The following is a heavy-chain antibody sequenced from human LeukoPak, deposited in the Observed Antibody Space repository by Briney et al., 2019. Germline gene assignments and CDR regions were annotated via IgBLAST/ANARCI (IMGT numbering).Heavy chain of an antibody. V-gene: IGHV3-23*01. D-gene: IGHD5-18*01. CDR2: ISGSGRST. CDR3: AKGGGHSYGSGDAFDM. Sequence: GGSLRLSCAASAFTFSSYAMRWVRPAPGKGLEWVSGISGSGRSTYYADSVKGRFTISRDNSKNTLFLQMNSLRAEDTARYYCAKGGGHSYGSGDAFDMWGQGTMVTVSS. CDR1: AFTFSSYA. J-gene: IGHJ3*02.